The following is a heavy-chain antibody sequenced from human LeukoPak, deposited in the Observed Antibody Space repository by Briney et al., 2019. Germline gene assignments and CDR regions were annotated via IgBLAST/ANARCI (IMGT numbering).Heavy chain of an antibody. CDR2: IYSGGST. V-gene: IGHV3-53*01. CDR3: ARDRHCSGGSCSGL. J-gene: IGHJ4*02. CDR1: GLTVSNNY. D-gene: IGHD2-15*01. Sequence: GGPLRLSCAASGLTVSNNYMKWVRQAPGKGLEWVSLIYSGGSTYYADSVKGRFTISRDTPKNTVYLQMNSLRAEDTAVYYCARDRHCSGGSCSGLWGQGTLVTVSS.